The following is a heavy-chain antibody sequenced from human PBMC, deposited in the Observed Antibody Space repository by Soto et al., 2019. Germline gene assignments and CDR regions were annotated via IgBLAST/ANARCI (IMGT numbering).Heavy chain of an antibody. CDR1: GFSFSNSA. CDR3: AKVPQWVLRYHDWFFDY. D-gene: IGHD3-9*01. J-gene: IGHJ4*02. CDR2: ISGSGDIT. V-gene: IGHV3-23*01. Sequence: EVQLLESGGGLVQPGGSLRLSCAVSGFSFSNSAMTWVRQAPGKGLEWVSGISGSGDITYNTDSVKGRFDISRDTSKNVVYVQMRSLRAEDTAVYYCAKVPQWVLRYHDWFFDYWGQGTLVTVSS.